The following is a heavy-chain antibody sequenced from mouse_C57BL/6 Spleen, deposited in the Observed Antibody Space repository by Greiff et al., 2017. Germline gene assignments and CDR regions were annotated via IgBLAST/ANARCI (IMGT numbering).Heavy chain of an antibody. Sequence: VQLQQPGTELVKPGASVKLSCKASGYTFTSYWMHWVKQRPGQGLEWIGNINPSNGGTNYNEKFKSKATLTVDKSSSTAYMQLSSLTSEDSAVYYCARREYYGSSYSFWFAYWGQGTLVTVSA. CDR1: GYTFTSYW. CDR3: ARREYYGSSYSFWFAY. CDR2: INPSNGGT. D-gene: IGHD1-1*01. J-gene: IGHJ3*01. V-gene: IGHV1-53*01.